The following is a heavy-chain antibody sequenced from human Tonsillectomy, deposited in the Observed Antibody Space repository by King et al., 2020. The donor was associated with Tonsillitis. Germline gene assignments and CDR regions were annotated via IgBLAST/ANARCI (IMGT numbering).Heavy chain of an antibody. CDR1: GYTFSSYD. J-gene: IGHJ4*02. Sequence: VQLVESGAEVKKPGASVKVSCKASGYTFSSYDFNWVRQATGQGLEWMGWMNPNSGNTGYAQKFQGRVTMTRNTSISTAYMELSSLRSDDTAVYYCAGSGAYNILTGFYRDIDYWGQGTLVTVSS. D-gene: IGHD3-9*01. CDR3: AGSGAYNILTGFYRDIDY. CDR2: MNPNSGNT. V-gene: IGHV1-8*02.